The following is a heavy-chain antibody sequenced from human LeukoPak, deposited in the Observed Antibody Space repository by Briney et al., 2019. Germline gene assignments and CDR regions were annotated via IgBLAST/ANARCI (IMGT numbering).Heavy chain of an antibody. V-gene: IGHV4-39*01. CDR2: IYYSGST. Sequence: SETLSLTCTVSGGSISSSLYYWGWIRQPPGKGLEWIGSIYYSGSTSDNPSLKSRVTISVDTSKNQFSLKLSSVTAADTAVYYCARHVGYYYYMDVWDKGTTVTVSS. CDR1: GGSISSSLYY. CDR3: ARHVGYYYYMDV. J-gene: IGHJ6*03.